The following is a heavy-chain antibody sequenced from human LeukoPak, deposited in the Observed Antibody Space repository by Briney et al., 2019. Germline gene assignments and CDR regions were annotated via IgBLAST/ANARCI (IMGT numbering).Heavy chain of an antibody. D-gene: IGHD6-19*01. J-gene: IGHJ4*02. CDR3: AKDSGWYVSTFDY. CDR2: ISSSSGYI. V-gene: IGHV3-21*04. Sequence: GGSLRLSCAASGFTFSTYSMNWVRQAPGKGLEWVSSISSSSGYIYYADSVKGRFTISRDNAKNSLYLQMNSLRAEDTAVYYCAKDSGWYVSTFDYWGQGTLVTVSS. CDR1: GFTFSTYS.